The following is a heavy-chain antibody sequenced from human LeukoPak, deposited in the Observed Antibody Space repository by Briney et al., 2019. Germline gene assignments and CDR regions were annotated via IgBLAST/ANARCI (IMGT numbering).Heavy chain of an antibody. CDR3: AISLTGSRPPTRR. CDR1: GFTFSSYA. Sequence: GGSLRLSCAASGFTFSSYAMHWVRQAPGKGLEWVAVVSYDGSNKYYADSVKGRFTISRDNSKNTLYLQMNSLRAEDTAVYYCAISLTGSRPPTRRWGLGTLVTVSS. D-gene: IGHD3-9*01. V-gene: IGHV3-30-3*01. J-gene: IGHJ4*02. CDR2: VSYDGSNK.